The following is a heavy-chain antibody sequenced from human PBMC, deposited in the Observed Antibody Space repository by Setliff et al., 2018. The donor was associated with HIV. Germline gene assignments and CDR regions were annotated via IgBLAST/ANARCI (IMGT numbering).Heavy chain of an antibody. CDR1: GGSISSSDFY. V-gene: IGHV4-31*03. J-gene: IGHJ4*02. CDR2: IHHSGST. Sequence: TLSLTCTVSGGSISSSDFYWSWIRQHPGKALEWIGYIHHSGSTFYNPSLKSRLTISINTSKSQFSLRLSSVTAADTAVYYCASGWVRQSRRFGGVIVLPPFDYWGQGTLVTVSS. CDR3: ASGWVRQSRRFGGVIVLPPFDY. D-gene: IGHD3-16*02.